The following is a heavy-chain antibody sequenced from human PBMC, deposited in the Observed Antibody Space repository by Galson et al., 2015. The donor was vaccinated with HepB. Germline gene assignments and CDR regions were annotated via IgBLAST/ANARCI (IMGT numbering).Heavy chain of an antibody. CDR2: ILYTGST. CDR3: ARHTTRFNNSWLPDY. CDR1: GGSISDNY. J-gene: IGHJ4*02. Sequence: ETLSLTCTVSGGSISDNYWSWIRQPPGRGLEWIGYILYTGSTNYNPSLKSRVTISVDTSKTQFSLKLSSVTAADTALHYCARHTTRFNNSWLPDYWGQGTLVTVSS. D-gene: IGHD6-13*01. V-gene: IGHV4-59*08.